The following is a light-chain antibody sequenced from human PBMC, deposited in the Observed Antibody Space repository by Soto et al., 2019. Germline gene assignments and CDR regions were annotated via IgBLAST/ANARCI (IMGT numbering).Light chain of an antibody. J-gene: IGKJ1*01. Sequence: EIVLTQSAGTVSLSPGERATLSCRASQSVSSSYLAWYQQRPGQAPRLLIYGASSRATGIPDRFSGSGSGTDFTLTISRLEPEDFAVYYCQQYGSSPVTFGQGTKVDIK. CDR2: GAS. CDR1: QSVSSSY. V-gene: IGKV3-20*01. CDR3: QQYGSSPVT.